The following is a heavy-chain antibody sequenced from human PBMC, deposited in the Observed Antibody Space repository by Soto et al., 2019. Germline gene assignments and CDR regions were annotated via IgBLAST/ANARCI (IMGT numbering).Heavy chain of an antibody. V-gene: IGHV3-23*01. CDR2: ISGSGTAT. CDR1: GFTFYACG. Sequence: VQLLESGGGLVQPGGSLRLSCAASGFTFYACGLTWVRQAPAKGLEWVSGISGSGTATHYADSVKGRFTISRDNSKNTLYLQMNSLRAEDTAIYYCGRGRYNYFDYWGQGTLVTVSS. D-gene: IGHD5-18*01. J-gene: IGHJ4*02. CDR3: GRGRYNYFDY.